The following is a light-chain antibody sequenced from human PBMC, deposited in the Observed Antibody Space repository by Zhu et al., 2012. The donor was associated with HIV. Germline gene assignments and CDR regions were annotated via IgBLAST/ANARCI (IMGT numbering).Light chain of an antibody. CDR2: EAS. CDR1: QSIGRW. J-gene: IGKJ2*01. Sequence: DIQMTQSPYTLSASVGDTVTITCRASQSIGRWLAWYQQKPGKAPKFLIFEASRLQSGVPSRFSGSGSETEFTLTISGLQPDDFATYYCHQYKNFADYTFDQGTKLQIK. CDR3: HQYKNFADYT. V-gene: IGKV1-5*03.